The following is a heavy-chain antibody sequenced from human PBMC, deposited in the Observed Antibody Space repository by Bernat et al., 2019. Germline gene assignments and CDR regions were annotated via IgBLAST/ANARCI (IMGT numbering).Heavy chain of an antibody. D-gene: IGHD4-17*01. V-gene: IGHV3-21*05. J-gene: IGHJ3*02. CDR2: ISSSSSYI. Sequence: EVQLVESGGGLVKPGGSLRLSCAASGFTFSSYSMNWVRQAPGKGLEWVSYISSSSSYIYYADSVKGRFTISRDNPKNSLYLQMNSLRAEDTAVYYCAGSQSSGDYDDAFDIWGQGTMVTVSS. CDR1: GFTFSSYS. CDR3: AGSQSSGDYDDAFDI.